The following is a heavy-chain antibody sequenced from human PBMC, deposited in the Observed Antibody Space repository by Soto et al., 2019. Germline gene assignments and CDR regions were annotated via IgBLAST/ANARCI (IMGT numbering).Heavy chain of an antibody. D-gene: IGHD3-9*01. CDR3: ARGRHDYDILTGPVTLNWFDP. CDR1: GGSISNSSYY. V-gene: IGHV4-39*01. Sequence: PSETLSLTCTVSGGSISNSSYYWSWIRQPPGKGLEWIGSIYYSGSTYYNPSLKSRVTISVDTSKNQFSLKLSSVTAADTAVYYCARGRHDYDILTGPVTLNWFDPWGQGTLVTVSS. J-gene: IGHJ5*02. CDR2: IYYSGST.